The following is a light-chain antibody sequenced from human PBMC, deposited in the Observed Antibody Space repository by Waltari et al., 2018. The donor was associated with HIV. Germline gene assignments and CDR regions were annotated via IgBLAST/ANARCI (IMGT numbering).Light chain of an antibody. J-gene: IGKJ1*01. Sequence: IQMTQSPSSVSASVGERVTIACRASQDIGRWLAWYQQKPGKAPKLLIYSASSLQSGVPPRFSGSGSGTDFTLTISSLQPEDFATYFCQQSNSFPRTFGQGTRVEIK. CDR3: QQSNSFPRT. CDR2: SAS. V-gene: IGKV1-12*01. CDR1: QDIGRW.